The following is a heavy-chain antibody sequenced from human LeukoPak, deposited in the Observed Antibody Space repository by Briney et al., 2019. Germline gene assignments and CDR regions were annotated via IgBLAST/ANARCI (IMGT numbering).Heavy chain of an antibody. V-gene: IGHV3-21*01. D-gene: IGHD5-24*01. CDR3: ALGGWLQPFDY. CDR1: GFTFSSYS. J-gene: IGHJ4*02. Sequence: GGSPRLSCAASGFTFSSYSMNWVRQAPGKGLEWVSSISSSSSYIYYADSVKGRFTISRDNAKNSLYLQMNSLRADDTAVYYCALGGWLQPFDYWGQGTLVTVSS. CDR2: ISSSSSYI.